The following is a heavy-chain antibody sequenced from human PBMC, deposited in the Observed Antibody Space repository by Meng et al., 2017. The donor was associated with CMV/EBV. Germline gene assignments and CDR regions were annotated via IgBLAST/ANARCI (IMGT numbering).Heavy chain of an antibody. CDR1: GFTFSSYA. J-gene: IGHJ6*02. V-gene: IGHV3-30-3*01. Sequence: GESLKISCAASGFTFSSYAMHWVRQAPGKGLEWVAVISYDGSNKYYADSVKGRFTISRDNSKNTLYLQMNSLRAEDTAVYYCARTPVADTAMVHYSYYGMDVWGQGTTVTVSS. CDR3: ARTPVADTAMVHYSYYGMDV. CDR2: ISYDGSNK. D-gene: IGHD5-18*01.